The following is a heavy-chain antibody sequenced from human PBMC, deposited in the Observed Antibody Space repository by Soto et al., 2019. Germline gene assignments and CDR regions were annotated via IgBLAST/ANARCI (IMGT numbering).Heavy chain of an antibody. Sequence: PSETLSLTCIVSGESISSSSYYWGWIRQPPGKGLEWIGSIYHSGRTYYNPSLKSRVSISIDTSKNQFSLKLSSVTAADTAVYYCARGAPTLRFLVPRGISPYGMDVWGQGTTVTVSS. CDR3: ARGAPTLRFLVPRGISPYGMDV. V-gene: IGHV4-39*07. CDR1: GESISSSSYY. J-gene: IGHJ6*02. D-gene: IGHD3-3*01. CDR2: IYHSGRT.